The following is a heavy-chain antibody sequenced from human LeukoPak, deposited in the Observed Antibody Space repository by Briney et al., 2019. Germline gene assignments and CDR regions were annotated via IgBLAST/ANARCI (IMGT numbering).Heavy chain of an antibody. Sequence: SETLSLTCTVSGGSISSGGYYWSWIRRHPGKGLEWIGYIYYSGSTYYNPSLKSRVTISVDTSKNQFSLKLSSVTAADTAVYYCARVSLSGDYRVDYWGQGTLVTVSS. V-gene: IGHV4-31*03. D-gene: IGHD4-17*01. CDR2: IYYSGST. J-gene: IGHJ4*02. CDR3: ARVSLSGDYRVDY. CDR1: GGSISSGGYY.